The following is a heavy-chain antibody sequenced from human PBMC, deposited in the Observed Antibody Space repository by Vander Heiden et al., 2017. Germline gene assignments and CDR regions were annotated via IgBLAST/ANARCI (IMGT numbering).Heavy chain of an antibody. CDR1: GLTFSHHS. V-gene: IGHV3-74*01. CDR2: SNSSGSST. CDR3: ARGNYGMDV. Sequence: ELQLVESGGRLVQPGGSRRLSCAGSGLTFSHHSLHWISQAPGKGLVWVSKSNSSGSSTNCADSVKGRFTSSRDNAKSTVNLQMNNLGAEDTAVYYCARGNYGMDVWGQGTTVTVS. J-gene: IGHJ6*02.